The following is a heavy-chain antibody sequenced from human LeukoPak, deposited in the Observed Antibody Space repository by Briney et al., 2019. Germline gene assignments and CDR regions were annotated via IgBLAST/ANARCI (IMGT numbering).Heavy chain of an antibody. Sequence: SETLSLTCTVSGGSISSYYWSWIRQPPGKGLEWIGYIYYSGSTNYNPSLQSRVTISMDTSKNQFSLKLSSVTAADTAVYYCARVGGYRSLYFFDSWGQGTLVTVSS. V-gene: IGHV4-59*08. CDR1: GGSISSYY. D-gene: IGHD5-12*01. CDR2: IYYSGST. CDR3: ARVGGYRSLYFFDS. J-gene: IGHJ4*02.